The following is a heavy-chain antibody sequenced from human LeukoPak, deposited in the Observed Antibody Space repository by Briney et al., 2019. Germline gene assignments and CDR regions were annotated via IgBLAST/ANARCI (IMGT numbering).Heavy chain of an antibody. J-gene: IGHJ6*02. Sequence: ASVKVSCKASGGTFSSYAISWVRQAPGQGLEWMGRIIPILGIANYAQKFQGRVTITADKSTSTAYMELSSLRSEDTAVYYCARVSFFCSSTSCYVSDYYYGLDVWGQGTKVTVSS. CDR1: GGTFSSYA. V-gene: IGHV1-69*04. CDR2: IIPILGIA. CDR3: ARVSFFCSSTSCYVSDYYYGLDV. D-gene: IGHD2-2*01.